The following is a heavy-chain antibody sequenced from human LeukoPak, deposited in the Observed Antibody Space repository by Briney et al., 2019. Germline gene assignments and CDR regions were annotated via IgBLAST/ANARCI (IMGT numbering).Heavy chain of an antibody. J-gene: IGHJ4*02. V-gene: IGHV3-23*01. CDR3: ATIQRRWDTAMVRDIDY. D-gene: IGHD5-18*01. CDR2: ISGSGGST. Sequence: GGSLRLSCAASGFTFNFYGMSWVRQAPGKGLEWVSSISGSGGSTYYADSVKGRFTISRDNSKNTLYLQMNSLRAEDTAVYYCATIQRRWDTAMVRDIDYWGQGTLVTVSS. CDR1: GFTFNFYG.